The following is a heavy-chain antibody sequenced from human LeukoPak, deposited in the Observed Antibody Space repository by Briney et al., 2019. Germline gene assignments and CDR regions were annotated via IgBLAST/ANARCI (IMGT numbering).Heavy chain of an antibody. J-gene: IGHJ4*02. CDR2: ISYDGSNK. CDR3: ARDSSGYYAAPFDY. CDR1: GFTFSSYG. V-gene: IGHV3-30*03. D-gene: IGHD3-22*01. Sequence: GGSLRLSCAASGFTFSSYGMHWVRQAPGKGLEWVAVISYDGSNKYYADSVKGRFTISRDNSKNTLYLQMNSLRAEDTAVYYCARDSSGYYAAPFDYWGQGTLVTVSS.